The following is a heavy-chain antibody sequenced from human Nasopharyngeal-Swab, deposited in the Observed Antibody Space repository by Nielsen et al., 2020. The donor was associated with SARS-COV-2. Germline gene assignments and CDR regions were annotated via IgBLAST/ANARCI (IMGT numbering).Heavy chain of an antibody. Sequence: WVRQAPGQGLEWMGRINPNSGGTNYAQKFQGRVTMTRDTSISTAYMELSRLRSDDTAMYYCARGGHRDYYGSRGVNYFDYWGQGTLVTVSS. D-gene: IGHD3-10*01. CDR3: ARGGHRDYYGSRGVNYFDY. CDR2: INPNSGGT. V-gene: IGHV1-2*06. J-gene: IGHJ4*02.